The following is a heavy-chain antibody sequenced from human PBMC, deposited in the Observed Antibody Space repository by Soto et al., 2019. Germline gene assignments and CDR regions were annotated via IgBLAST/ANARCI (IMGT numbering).Heavy chain of an antibody. D-gene: IGHD5-18*01. V-gene: IGHV1-69*13. J-gene: IGHJ4*02. CDR1: GGTFSSYA. CDR3: ASNVDTAMVTQYYFDY. Sequence: GASVKVSCKASGGTFSSYAISWVRQAPGQGLEWMGGIIPIFGTANYAQKFQGRVTITADESTSTAYMELSSLRSEDTAVYYCASNVDTAMVTQYYFDYWGQGTLVTVSS. CDR2: IIPIFGTA.